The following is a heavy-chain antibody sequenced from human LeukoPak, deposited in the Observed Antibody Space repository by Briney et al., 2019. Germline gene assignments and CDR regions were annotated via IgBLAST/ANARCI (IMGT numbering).Heavy chain of an antibody. V-gene: IGHV3-20*04. CDR2: INWNGGST. CDR3: ARAFKYSMSGYYFDY. CDR1: GFTFDDYG. Sequence: PGGSLRLSCAASGFTFDDYGMSWVRQAPGKGLEWVSGINWNGGSTGYADSVKGRFTISRNNAKNSLYLQMNSRRAEDTALYYCARAFKYSMSGYYFDYWGQGTLVTVSS. J-gene: IGHJ4*02. D-gene: IGHD2-21*01.